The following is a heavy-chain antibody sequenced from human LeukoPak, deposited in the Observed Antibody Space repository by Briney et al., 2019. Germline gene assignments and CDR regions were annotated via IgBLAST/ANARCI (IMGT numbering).Heavy chain of an antibody. CDR1: GFTFSNYA. Sequence: PGGSLRLSCAASGFTFSNYALNWVRQAPGKGLEWVSGISNSGGTTYYADSVKGRFYADSVKGRFTISRDNAKNSLFLQMNSLRAEDTAVYYCAGRPLAAARYFDLYWGQGTLVTVSS. J-gene: IGHJ4*02. D-gene: IGHD3-9*01. CDR2: ISNSGGTT. CDR3: AGRPLAAARYFDLY. V-gene: IGHV3-23*01.